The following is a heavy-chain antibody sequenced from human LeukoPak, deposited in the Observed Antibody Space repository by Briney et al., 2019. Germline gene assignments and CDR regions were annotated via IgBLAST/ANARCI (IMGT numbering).Heavy chain of an antibody. Sequence: ASVKVSCKASGYTFTNYGITWVRQAPGQGLECMAWISGYNGKTNYAQNLQGRVTMTTDTSTSTAYMDLRSLRSDDTAVYYCARDYGEGRVATIPLAYWGQGTLVTVSS. V-gene: IGHV1-18*04. J-gene: IGHJ4*02. CDR1: GYTFTNYG. CDR2: ISGYNGKT. D-gene: IGHD5-12*01. CDR3: ARDYGEGRVATIPLAY.